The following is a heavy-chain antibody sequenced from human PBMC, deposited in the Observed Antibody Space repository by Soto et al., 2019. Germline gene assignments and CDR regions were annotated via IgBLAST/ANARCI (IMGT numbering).Heavy chain of an antibody. CDR3: GVATRGGIDYFDY. Sequence: AAVQLSCRTPGDTFTSSVSSWARQAPAQELEGKACISAYNRNTNYAQKHQARITMTTDTSTSTADMELRSLRPDDTAVYYHGVATRGGIDYFDYWGQGTLVPVSS. CDR2: ISAYNRNT. V-gene: IGHV1-18*01. J-gene: IGHJ4*02. D-gene: IGHD2-8*01. CDR1: GDTFTSSV.